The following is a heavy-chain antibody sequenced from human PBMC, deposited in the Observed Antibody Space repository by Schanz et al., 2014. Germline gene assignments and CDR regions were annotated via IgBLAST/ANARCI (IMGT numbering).Heavy chain of an antibody. CDR3: VRDELLWFGEVLSLDY. D-gene: IGHD3-10*01. J-gene: IGHJ4*02. CDR1: GFTFSSHW. CDR2: INSVGSNT. Sequence: EVQLVESGGGLVQPGGSLRLSCAASGFTFSSHWMHWVRQDPGKGLVWVARINSVGSNTYYADSVKGRFTISRDNSNKTVDLQMNSLRAEDTALYYCVRDELLWFGEVLSLDYWGQGALVTVSS. V-gene: IGHV3-74*01.